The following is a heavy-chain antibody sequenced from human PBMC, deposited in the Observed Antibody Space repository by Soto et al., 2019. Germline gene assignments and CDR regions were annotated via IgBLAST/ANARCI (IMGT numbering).Heavy chain of an antibody. D-gene: IGHD2-21*01. CDR3: ARHWIAGSSIP. CDR2: IHYSGTS. V-gene: IGHV4-39*01. Sequence: SETLSLTCSVSGDSISSSSQYWGWIRQPPGKGLEWIGSIHYSGTSYYNPSLKSRVTIFVDTSKNQLSLKLSSVAAADTAVYYCARHWIAGSSIPWGQGTLVTVSS. CDR1: GDSISSSSQY. J-gene: IGHJ5*02.